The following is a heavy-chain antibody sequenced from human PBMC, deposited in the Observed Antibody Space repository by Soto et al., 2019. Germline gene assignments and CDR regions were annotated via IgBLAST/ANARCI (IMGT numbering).Heavy chain of an antibody. J-gene: IGHJ4*02. CDR3: AKVRYYERSEYYAIDY. CDR1: GCTFTGYY. CDR2: INPNTGGT. V-gene: IGHV1-2*02. D-gene: IGHD3-22*01. Sequence: GASLKVSCKTCGCTFTGYYMHWVRQAPGKGLEWMGLINPNTGGTNYAQKFQGRVTMTRDTSISTDYMELSRLRSDDTAVNYRAKVRYYERSEYYAIDYWGQGT.